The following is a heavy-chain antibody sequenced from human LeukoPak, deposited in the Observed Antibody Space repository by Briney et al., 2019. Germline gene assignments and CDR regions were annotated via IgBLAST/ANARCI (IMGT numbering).Heavy chain of an antibody. J-gene: IGHJ4*02. D-gene: IGHD3-10*01. V-gene: IGHV1-8*01. Sequence: ASVKVSSKASGYTFTTYDINGVRQASGQGREWLGWMNPNSGNTGYAQKFQGRVTMTRNTSISTAYMELSSLRSEDTAVYYCARGYYGSGSYLNYWGQGTLVTVSS. CDR1: GYTFTTYD. CDR3: ARGYYGSGSYLNY. CDR2: MNPNSGNT.